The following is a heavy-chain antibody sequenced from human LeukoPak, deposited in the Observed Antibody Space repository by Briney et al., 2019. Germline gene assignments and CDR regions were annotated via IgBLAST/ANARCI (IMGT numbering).Heavy chain of an antibody. CDR3: ARVRVAPPYYYYYMDV. V-gene: IGHV3-53*01. J-gene: IGHJ6*03. CDR1: GFTVSSNY. D-gene: IGHD5-12*01. CDR2: IYSGGST. Sequence: GGSLRLSCAASGFTVSSNYMSWVRQAPGKGLEWVSVIYSGGSTYYADSVKGRFTISRDNPKNTLYLQMNSLRAEDTAVYYCARVRVAPPYYYYYMDVWGKGTTVTVSS.